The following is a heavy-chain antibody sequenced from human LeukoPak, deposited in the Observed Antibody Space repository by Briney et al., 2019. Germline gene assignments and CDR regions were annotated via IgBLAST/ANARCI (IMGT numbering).Heavy chain of an antibody. J-gene: IGHJ4*02. CDR1: GFTFTTYW. D-gene: IGHD3-16*01. CDR3: ARTSPTSHFDF. V-gene: IGHV3-74*01. Sequence: TGGSLRLSCAASGFTFTTYWMHWVRQAPGKGLVWVSRINGDGSRSNYADSVKGRFTISRDNARNTLYLQMNSLRAEDTALYYCARTSPTSHFDFWGQGTWSPSPQ. CDR2: INGDGSRS.